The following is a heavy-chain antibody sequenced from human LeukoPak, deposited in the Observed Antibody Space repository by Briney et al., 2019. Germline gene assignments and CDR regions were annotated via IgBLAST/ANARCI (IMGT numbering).Heavy chain of an antibody. Sequence: PGGSLRLSCAASGFSVTTDHMSWVRQAPGEGLEWVSVIYNDGKTYHADSVKGRFTISRDNSKNTVHLQMNGLRGEDTAVYYCARVWGLSFDYWGQGTLVTVSS. CDR2: IYNDGKT. D-gene: IGHD1-26*01. CDR1: GFSVTTDH. V-gene: IGHV3-53*01. J-gene: IGHJ4*02. CDR3: ARVWGLSFDY.